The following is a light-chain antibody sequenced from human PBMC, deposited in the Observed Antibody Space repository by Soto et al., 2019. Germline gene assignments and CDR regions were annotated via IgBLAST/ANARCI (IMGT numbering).Light chain of an antibody. CDR1: QHVSSN. CDR3: QQYNNWPYT. J-gene: IGKJ2*01. CDR2: RAS. V-gene: IGKV3-15*01. Sequence: EIVMTQSPATLSVSPGGSATLSCRASQHVSSNFAWYRQKPGQAPTLLIYRASTRATGIPARFSGSGSGTEFTLPISRLQSEDFAVYYCQQYNNWPYTFGQGTKLEIK.